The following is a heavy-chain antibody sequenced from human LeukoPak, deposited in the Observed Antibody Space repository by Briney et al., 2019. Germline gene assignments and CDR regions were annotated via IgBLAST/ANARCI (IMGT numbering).Heavy chain of an antibody. CDR2: IIPIFGTA. CDR3: ARALPGDGDLFFDY. Sequence: ASVKVSCKASGGTFSSYAISWVRQAPGQGLEWMGGIIPIFGTANYAQKFQGRVTITTDESTSTAYMELSSLRSKDTAVYYCARALPGDGDLFFDYWGQGTLVTVSS. J-gene: IGHJ4*02. D-gene: IGHD4-17*01. CDR1: GGTFSSYA. V-gene: IGHV1-69*05.